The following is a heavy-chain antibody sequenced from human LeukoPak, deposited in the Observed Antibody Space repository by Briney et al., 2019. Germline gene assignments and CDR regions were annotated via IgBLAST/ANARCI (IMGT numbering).Heavy chain of an antibody. D-gene: IGHD3-22*01. V-gene: IGHV4-59*12. J-gene: IGHJ3*02. Sequence: KPSETLSLTCTVSGGSISSYYWGWIRQPPGKGLEWIGYIYYSGSTNNNPSLKSRVTMSVDTSKNQFSLKLTSVTAANTAVYYCARVVLYLGYCDSNNCPLAFDIWGQGTMVTVSS. CDR2: IYYSGST. CDR1: GGSISSYY. CDR3: ARVVLYLGYCDSNNCPLAFDI.